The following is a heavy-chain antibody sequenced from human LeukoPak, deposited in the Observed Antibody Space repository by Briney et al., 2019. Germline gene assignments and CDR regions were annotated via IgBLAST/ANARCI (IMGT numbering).Heavy chain of an antibody. CDR3: AKGLRGRWDHEGY. Sequence: GGSLRLSCAASGFTFSGYGMHWVRQAPGKGLEWVTVIWSDGSNKYYADSVKGRFTISRDNSKNTLYLQMNSLRAEDTAVYYCAKGLRGRWDHEGYWGQGTLVTVSS. J-gene: IGHJ4*02. CDR1: GFTFSGYG. CDR2: IWSDGSNK. V-gene: IGHV3-30*02. D-gene: IGHD1-26*01.